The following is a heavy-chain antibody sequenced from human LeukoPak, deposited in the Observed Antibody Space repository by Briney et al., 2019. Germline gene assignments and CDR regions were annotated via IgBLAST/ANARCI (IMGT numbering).Heavy chain of an antibody. CDR3: AKDSFTVVRGVGSDDGFAV. CDR1: GFTFATYG. CDR2: AGESVHTT. Sequence: PGGSLRLSCAASGFTFATYGISWVRQAPGKGLEWVSVAGESVHTTHYADSVKGRFITSRDNSKNTVHLQMNSLRAEDTAVYYCAKDSFTVVRGVGSDDGFAVWGQGTMVTVSS. D-gene: IGHD3-10*01. V-gene: IGHV3-23*01. J-gene: IGHJ3*01.